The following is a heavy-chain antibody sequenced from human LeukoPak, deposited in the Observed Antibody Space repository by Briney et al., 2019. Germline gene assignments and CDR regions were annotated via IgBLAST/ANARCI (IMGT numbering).Heavy chain of an antibody. CDR1: GGTFSSYA. J-gene: IGHJ5*02. CDR2: ISAYNGNT. D-gene: IGHD3-10*01. CDR3: ARDPVDYYGSGIWFDP. Sequence: ASVKVSCKASGGTFSSYAISWVRQAPGQGLEWMGWISAYNGNTNYAQKLQGRVTMTTDTSTSTAYMELRSLRSDDTAVYYCARDPVDYYGSGIWFDPWGRGTLVTVSS. V-gene: IGHV1-18*01.